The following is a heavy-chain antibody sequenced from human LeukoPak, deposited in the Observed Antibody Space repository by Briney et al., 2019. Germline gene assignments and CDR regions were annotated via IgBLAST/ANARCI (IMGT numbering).Heavy chain of an antibody. CDR2: IRYDGSNK. J-gene: IGHJ4*02. V-gene: IGHV3-30*02. D-gene: IGHD3-3*01. CDR3: AKEPHDFWSGYYAYFDY. CDR1: GFTFSSYG. Sequence: GGSLRLSCAASGFTFSSYGMHWVRQAPGKGLEWGAFIRYDGSNKYYADSVKGRFTISRDNSKNTLYLQMNSLRAEDTAVYYCAKEPHDFWSGYYAYFDYWGQGTLVTVSS.